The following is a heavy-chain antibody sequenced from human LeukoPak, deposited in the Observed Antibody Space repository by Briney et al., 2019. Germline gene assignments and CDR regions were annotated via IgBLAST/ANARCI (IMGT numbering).Heavy chain of an antibody. J-gene: IGHJ4*02. D-gene: IGHD5-18*01. Sequence: GRSLRLSCAASGFTFDDYAMHWVRQAPGKGLEWVSSISWNSGSIAYADSVKGRFTISRDNAKNSLYLQMNSLRAEDAALYYCAKGMTGYTYSQSHYWGPGTLVTVSS. CDR3: AKGMTGYTYSQSHY. CDR2: ISWNSGSI. CDR1: GFTFDDYA. V-gene: IGHV3-9*01.